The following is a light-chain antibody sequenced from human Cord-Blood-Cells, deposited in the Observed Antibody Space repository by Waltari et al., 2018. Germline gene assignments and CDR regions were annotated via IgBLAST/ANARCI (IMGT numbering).Light chain of an antibody. V-gene: IGLV1-40*01. Sequence: QSVLPQPPSVSGAPAQRLTISCTGSSSHIGAGYDVHWYQQLPGTAPKLLIYGNSNRPSGVPDRFSGSKSGTSASLAITGLQAEDEADYYCQSYDSSLSGSVFGGGNKLTVL. CDR3: QSYDSSLSGSV. CDR2: GNS. J-gene: IGLJ2*01. CDR1: SSHIGAGYD.